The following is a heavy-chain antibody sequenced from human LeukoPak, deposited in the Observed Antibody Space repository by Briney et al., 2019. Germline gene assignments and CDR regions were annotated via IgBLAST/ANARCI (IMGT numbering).Heavy chain of an antibody. J-gene: IGHJ6*02. CDR2: IYNSGNT. CDR1: GVSTSSGAYY. D-gene: IGHD3-10*01. Sequence: PSETLALTCSVSGVSTSSGAYYWNWIRQHPGKGLEWIGYIYNSGNTYYNPSLKSRVAISVDTSRNQVSLKVNSVTAADTAVYYCARGDYHGSGSYYASDYYGLDVWGQGTSVTVSS. CDR3: ARGDYHGSGSYYASDYYGLDV. V-gene: IGHV4-31*03.